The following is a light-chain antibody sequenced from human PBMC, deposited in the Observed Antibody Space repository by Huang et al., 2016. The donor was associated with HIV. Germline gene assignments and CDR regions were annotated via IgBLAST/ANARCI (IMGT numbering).Light chain of an antibody. Sequence: EIVMTQSPATLSVSPGQRVTLSCRANRSVSTNLAWYHQRHGKAPRLLIYGSSTRAPGIPALFSGSGSGTDFSLTISSLQSEDFALYYCHQYNNWLLSFGGGTRV. CDR2: GSS. CDR3: HQYNNWLLS. J-gene: IGKJ4*01. V-gene: IGKV3-15*01. CDR1: RSVSTN.